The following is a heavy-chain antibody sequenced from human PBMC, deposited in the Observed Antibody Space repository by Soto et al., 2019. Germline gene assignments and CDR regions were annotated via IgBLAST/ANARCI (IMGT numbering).Heavy chain of an antibody. D-gene: IGHD3-3*01. CDR1: GGSFSGYY. CDR2: INHSGST. J-gene: IGHJ6*02. CDR3: ARGLPALYDFWSGYYSSHYYYGMDV. Sequence: ETLSLTGAGYGGSFSGYYWSWIRQPPGKGLEWIGEINHSGSTNYKPSLKSRVTISVDTSKNQFSLKLSSVTAADTAVYYCARGLPALYDFWSGYYSSHYYYGMDVWGQGTTVTVSS. V-gene: IGHV4-34*01.